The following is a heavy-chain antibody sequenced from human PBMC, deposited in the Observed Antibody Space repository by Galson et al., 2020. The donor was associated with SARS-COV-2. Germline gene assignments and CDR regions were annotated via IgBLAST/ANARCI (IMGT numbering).Heavy chain of an antibody. CDR3: ARARRITIFGVVTNFDY. J-gene: IGHJ4*02. V-gene: IGHV4-30-4*01. Sequence: ETSETLSLTCTVSGGSISSGDYYWSWIRQPPGKVLEWIGYIYYSGSTYYNPSLKSRVTISVDTSKNQLSLKLSSVTAAATAVYYCARARRITIFGVVTNFDYWGQGTLVTVSS. D-gene: IGHD3-3*01. CDR1: GGSISSGDYY. CDR2: IYYSGST.